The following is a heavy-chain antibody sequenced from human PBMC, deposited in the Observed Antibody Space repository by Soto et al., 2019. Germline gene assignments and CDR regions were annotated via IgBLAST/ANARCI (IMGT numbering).Heavy chain of an antibody. J-gene: IGHJ4*02. CDR3: AKDRHSGSYSRSLDY. Sequence: GGSLRLSCAASGFTFSSYVLNWVRQAPGQGLEWVSTITTTGGITYYADSVKGRFTISRDNSKNTLFLQMNSLRAEDTAVYYCAKDRHSGSYSRSLDYWGQGTLVTVS. CDR1: GFTFSSYV. CDR2: ITTTGGIT. V-gene: IGHV3-23*01. D-gene: IGHD1-26*01.